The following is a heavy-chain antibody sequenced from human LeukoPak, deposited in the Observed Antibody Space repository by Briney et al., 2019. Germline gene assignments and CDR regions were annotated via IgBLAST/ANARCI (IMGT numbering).Heavy chain of an antibody. J-gene: IGHJ4*02. Sequence: GGSLRLSCAASGFTFSSYAMSWVRQAPGKGLEWVSAISGSGGSTYYADSVKGRFTISRDNSKNTLYLQMNSQRAEDTAVYYCAKGAVGATLGGYYFDYWGQGTLVTVSS. CDR2: ISGSGGST. CDR3: AKGAVGATLGGYYFDY. D-gene: IGHD1-26*01. V-gene: IGHV3-23*01. CDR1: GFTFSSYA.